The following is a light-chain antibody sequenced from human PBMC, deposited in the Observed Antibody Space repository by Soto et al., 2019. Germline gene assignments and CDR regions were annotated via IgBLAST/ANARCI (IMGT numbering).Light chain of an antibody. J-gene: IGKJ1*01. V-gene: IGKV3-20*01. CDR1: QSVSSSY. Sequence: EIVLTQSPGTLSLSPGERATLSCRASQSVSSSYLAWYQQKPGQAPRLLIYGASSRATGIPDRFSGSGSGTDFTLTISRLEPEDFAVYYCQKYGSSPWTFGQENKVDIK. CDR2: GAS. CDR3: QKYGSSPWT.